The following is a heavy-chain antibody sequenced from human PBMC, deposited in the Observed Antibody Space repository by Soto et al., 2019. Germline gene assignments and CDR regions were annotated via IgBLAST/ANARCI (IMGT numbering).Heavy chain of an antibody. CDR3: AIVGMTLQLHYYYYGMDV. CDR2: MNPNSGNT. V-gene: IGHV1-8*01. CDR1: GYTFTSYD. D-gene: IGHD1-1*01. Sequence: ASVKVFCKASGYTFTSYDINWVRQATGQGLEWMGWMNPNSGNTGYAQKFQGRVTMTRNTSISTAYMELSSLRSEDTAVYYCAIVGMTLQLHYYYYGMDVWGQGTTVTVS. J-gene: IGHJ6*02.